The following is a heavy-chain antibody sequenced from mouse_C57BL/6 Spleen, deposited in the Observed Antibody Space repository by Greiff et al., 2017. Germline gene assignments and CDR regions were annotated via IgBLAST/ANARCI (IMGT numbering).Heavy chain of an antibody. J-gene: IGHJ2*01. V-gene: IGHV7-3*01. D-gene: IGHD2-4*01. CDR1: GFTFTDYY. CDR2: IRNKANGYTT. Sequence: EVQLVESGGGLVQPGGSLSLSCAASGFTFTDYYMSWVRQPPGKALEWLGFIRNKANGYTTEYSASVKGRFTISRDNSQSILYLQMNALRAEDSATYYCARSYYDYDGRGYYFDYWGQGTTLTVSS. CDR3: ARSYYDYDGRGYYFDY.